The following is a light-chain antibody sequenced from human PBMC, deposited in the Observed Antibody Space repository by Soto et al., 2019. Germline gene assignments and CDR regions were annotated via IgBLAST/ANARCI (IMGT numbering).Light chain of an antibody. J-gene: IGLJ2*01. CDR3: GTWDTSLSVAG. Sequence: QAVVTQPPSVSAAPGQKVTISCSGSSSNIGNNYVSWYQQLPGTAPKVLIYDNNKRPSGIPDRFSGSKSGTSATLGITGLQTGDEADYYCGTWDTSLSVAGFGGGTKLTV. CDR1: SSNIGNNY. CDR2: DNN. V-gene: IGLV1-51*01.